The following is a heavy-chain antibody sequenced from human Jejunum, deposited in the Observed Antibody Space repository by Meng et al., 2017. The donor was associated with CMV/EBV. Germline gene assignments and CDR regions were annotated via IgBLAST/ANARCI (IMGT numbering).Heavy chain of an antibody. CDR3: LAGGGAWRLVDH. D-gene: IGHD3-10*01. V-gene: IGHV1-69-2*01. Sequence: DYITDWDEQDPGKGLKWVGLIDAEDGEAVYAGSCSDRGTMTADYSIQTANIRLTGLRSEDTAIYYCLAGGGAWRLVDHWGQGTLVTVSS. CDR2: IDAEDGEA. CDR1: DYI. J-gene: IGHJ4*02.